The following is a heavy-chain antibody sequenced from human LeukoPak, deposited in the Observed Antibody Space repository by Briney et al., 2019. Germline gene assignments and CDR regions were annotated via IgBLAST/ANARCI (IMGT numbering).Heavy chain of an antibody. CDR2: INQDGSEM. D-gene: IGHD3-22*01. J-gene: IGHJ3*02. Sequence: PGGSPRLSCAASGFTFSNYWMSWVRQAPGKGLEWLANINQDGSEMYYVDSVKGRFTISRDNAKNSLYLQMNSLRAEDTAVYYCASPITMIVVVTANPYDAFDIWGQGTMVTVSS. V-gene: IGHV3-7*03. CDR1: GFTFSNYW. CDR3: ASPITMIVVVTANPYDAFDI.